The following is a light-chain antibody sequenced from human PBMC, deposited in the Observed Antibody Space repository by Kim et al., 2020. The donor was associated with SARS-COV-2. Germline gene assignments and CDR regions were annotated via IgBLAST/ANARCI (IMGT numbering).Light chain of an antibody. CDR1: QSFSSTY. J-gene: IGKJ4*01. Sequence: PGERATLSCRASQSFSSTYLAWYQQKPGQAPRLLIYGASSTATGIPDRFSGSGSVTDFTLTISRLEPEAFGVYYCQQYVSPLLTFGGGTKV. CDR3: QQYVSPLLT. V-gene: IGKV3-20*01. CDR2: GAS.